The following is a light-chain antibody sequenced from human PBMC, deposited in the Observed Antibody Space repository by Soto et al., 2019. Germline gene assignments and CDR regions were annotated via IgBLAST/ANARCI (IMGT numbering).Light chain of an antibody. CDR3: DTWDSSLSVSV. V-gene: IGLV1-51*01. CDR2: DSN. Sequence: QSVLTQPPSVSAAPGQKVTISCSGSSSNIGNNYVSWYQQLPGTAPKLLIYDSNKRPSGIPDRFSGSKSGTSATLGVTGLQTGDEADYYCDTWDSSLSVSVFGTGTKLTVL. CDR1: SSNIGNNY. J-gene: IGLJ1*01.